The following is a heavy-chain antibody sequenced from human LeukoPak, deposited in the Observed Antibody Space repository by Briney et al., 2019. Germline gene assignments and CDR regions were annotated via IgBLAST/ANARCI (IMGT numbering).Heavy chain of an antibody. CDR1: GFTFSSYA. CDR2: ISGSGAGT. CDR3: AKEVSTPYFDY. D-gene: IGHD5/OR15-5a*01. V-gene: IGHV3-23*01. J-gene: IGHJ4*02. Sequence: TGGSLRLSCAASGFTFSSYAMSWVRQAPGKGLEWVAGISGSGAGTYYADSVKGRFTISRDNYKNTLYLQMNSLRAEDTAVYYCAKEVSTPYFDYWGQGSLVTVSS.